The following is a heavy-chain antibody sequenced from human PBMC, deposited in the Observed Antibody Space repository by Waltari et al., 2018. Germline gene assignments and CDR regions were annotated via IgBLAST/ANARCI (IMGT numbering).Heavy chain of an antibody. CDR2: IYYSGST. V-gene: IGHV4-39*07. Sequence: QLQLQESGPGLVKPSETLSLTCTVSGGSISSSSYYWGWIRQPPGKGLEWIGSIYYSGSTYYNPSLKSRVTISVDTSKNQFSLKLRSVTAADTAVYYCARDYGSGSYGFDYWGQGTLVTVSS. J-gene: IGHJ4*02. CDR1: GGSISSSSYY. CDR3: ARDYGSGSYGFDY. D-gene: IGHD3-10*01.